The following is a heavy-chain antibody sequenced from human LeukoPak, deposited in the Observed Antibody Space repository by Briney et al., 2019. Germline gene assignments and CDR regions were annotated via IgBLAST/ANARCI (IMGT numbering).Heavy chain of an antibody. J-gene: IGHJ6*02. Sequence: SETLSLTCTVSGGSISSYYWSWIRQPPGKGLEWIGYIYYSGSTNYNPSLKSRVTISVDTPKNQFSLKLSSVTAADTAVYYCARVKGSPGDGYNSLIPYYYYYGMDVWGQGTTVTVSS. CDR3: ARVKGSPGDGYNSLIPYYYYYGMDV. V-gene: IGHV4-59*01. D-gene: IGHD5-12*01. CDR2: IYYSGST. CDR1: GGSISSYY.